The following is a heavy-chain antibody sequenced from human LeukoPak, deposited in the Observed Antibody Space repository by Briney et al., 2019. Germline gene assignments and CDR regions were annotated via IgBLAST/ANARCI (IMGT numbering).Heavy chain of an antibody. D-gene: IGHD2-15*01. J-gene: IGHJ6*02. CDR2: ISGSGGNT. Sequence: GGSLRLSCAASGVTFSSYAMSWVRQAPGKGLEWVSTISGSGGNTYYADSVKGRFTISRDNSKNTLSLQMNSVRVEDTAVYYCAGRNYGMDVWGQGTTVTASS. CDR1: GVTFSSYA. V-gene: IGHV3-23*01. CDR3: AGRNYGMDV.